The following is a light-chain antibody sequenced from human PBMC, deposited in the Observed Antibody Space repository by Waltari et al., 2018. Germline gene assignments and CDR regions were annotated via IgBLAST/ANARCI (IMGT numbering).Light chain of an antibody. V-gene: IGLV3-19*01. CDR1: SLSNTY. CDR3: NSRDSSSHHVI. CDR2: GKT. Sequence: SSELTQDAAVSVALGQTVRITCQGDSLSNTYASWYQQKPGQAPVLVIYGKTNRPSGIPDRFSGSSSGNTASLTITGAQAEDEADYCCNSRDSSSHHVIFGGGTRLTVL. J-gene: IGLJ2*01.